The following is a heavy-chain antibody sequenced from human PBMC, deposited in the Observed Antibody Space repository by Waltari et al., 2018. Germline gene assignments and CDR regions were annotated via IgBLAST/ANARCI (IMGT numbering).Heavy chain of an antibody. CDR3: ARGFGVLPGY. Sequence: QVQLVQSGAAAKRPGASVVVPSNSPGSHLPPYYTPWVRQAPGRGLESMGWINPNNGNTKLIERFQGRVTLTGDTSTSTVYMQLSSLTSDDTAIYFCARGFGVLPGYWGQGTLVTVSS. J-gene: IGHJ4*02. CDR1: GSHLPPYY. CDR2: INPNNGNT. V-gene: IGHV1-2*02. D-gene: IGHD3-10*01.